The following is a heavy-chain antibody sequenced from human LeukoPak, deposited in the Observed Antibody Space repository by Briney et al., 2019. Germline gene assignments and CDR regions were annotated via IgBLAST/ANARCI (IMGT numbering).Heavy chain of an antibody. D-gene: IGHD1-7*01. J-gene: IGHJ4*02. CDR1: GGSISSYY. CDR2: IHYSGST. Sequence: SSETLSLTCTVSGGSISSYYWSWIRQPPGKGLEWIGYIHYSGSTNYNPSLKSRVTISVDTSKNQFSLKLSSVTAADTAVYYCARQRGGIPWNCYFDYWGQGTLVTVSS. V-gene: IGHV4-59*08. CDR3: ARQRGGIPWNCYFDY.